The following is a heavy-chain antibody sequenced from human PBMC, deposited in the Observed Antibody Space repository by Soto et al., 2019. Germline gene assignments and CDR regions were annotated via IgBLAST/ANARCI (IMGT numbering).Heavy chain of an antibody. CDR2: VYYSGST. V-gene: IGHV4-59*01. Sequence: SETLSLTCTVSGGSLSTYYRSWVRQPPGEGLEWIGYVYYSGSTNYNPSLKSRVTISVDTSKNQFSLKLSSATAADTAVYYCARERPRGFDSSGYYDDAFDIWGQGTMVTVSS. CDR3: ARERPRGFDSSGYYDDAFDI. D-gene: IGHD3-22*01. CDR1: GGSLSTYY. J-gene: IGHJ3*02.